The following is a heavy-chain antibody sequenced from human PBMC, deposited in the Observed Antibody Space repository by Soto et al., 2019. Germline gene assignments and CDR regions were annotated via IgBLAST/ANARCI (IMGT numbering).Heavy chain of an antibody. Sequence: QVQLVQSGAEVKKPGSSVKVSCKASGVTFSSYTISWVRQAPGQGREWMGRIIPILGIANYAQKFQGRVTINADKSTSTDYMELSSLRAEDTAVYYCARDSGVVAATAEYFQHWGQGTLVTVSS. V-gene: IGHV1-69*08. CDR3: ARDSGVVAATAEYFQH. D-gene: IGHD2-15*01. CDR2: IIPILGIA. J-gene: IGHJ1*01. CDR1: GVTFSSYT.